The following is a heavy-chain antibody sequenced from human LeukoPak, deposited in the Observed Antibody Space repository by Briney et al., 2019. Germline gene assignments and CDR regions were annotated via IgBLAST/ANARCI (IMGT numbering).Heavy chain of an antibody. CDR2: ISGSGDSA. CDR3: ARVYYGSGSLYYYYYYMDV. CDR1: GFTFSSYA. D-gene: IGHD3-10*01. V-gene: IGHV3-23*01. Sequence: PGGSLRLSCAASGFTFSSYAMSWVRQAPGKGLEWVSTISGSGDSAYYADSVKGRFTISRDNSKNTLYLQMNSLRAEDTAVYYCARVYYGSGSLYYYYYYMDVWGKGTTVIISS. J-gene: IGHJ6*03.